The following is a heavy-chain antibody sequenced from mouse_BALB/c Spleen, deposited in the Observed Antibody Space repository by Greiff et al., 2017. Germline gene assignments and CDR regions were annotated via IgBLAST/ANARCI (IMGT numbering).Heavy chain of an antibody. CDR1: GYAFTNYL. Sequence: QVQLQQSGAELVRPGTSVKVSCKASGYAFTNYLIEWVKKRPGQGLEWIGVINPGSGGTNYNEKFKGKATLTADKSSSTAYMQLSSLTSDDSAVYFCARSSIYYGYDYWGQGTTLTVSS. CDR2: INPGSGGT. D-gene: IGHD2-2*01. J-gene: IGHJ2*01. CDR3: ARSSIYYGYDY. V-gene: IGHV1-54*01.